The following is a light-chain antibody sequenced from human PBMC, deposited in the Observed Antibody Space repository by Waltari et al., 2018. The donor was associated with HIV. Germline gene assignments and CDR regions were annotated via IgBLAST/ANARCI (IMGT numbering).Light chain of an antibody. CDR3: QQYNRTPWA. Sequence: DIQMTQSPSTLSAFIGDRVTIPCRASQSIMQWLAWYQQKPGKAPKLLIYKASVLESGVPSRFSGSGSGTDFTLTISSLQPVDSATYYCQQYNRTPWAFGQGTKVEIK. CDR2: KAS. CDR1: QSIMQW. V-gene: IGKV1-5*03. J-gene: IGKJ1*01.